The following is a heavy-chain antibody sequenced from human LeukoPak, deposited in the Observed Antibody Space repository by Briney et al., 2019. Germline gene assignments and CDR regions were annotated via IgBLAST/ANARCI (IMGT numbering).Heavy chain of an antibody. J-gene: IGHJ5*02. CDR2: IYTSGST. D-gene: IGHD6-19*01. V-gene: IGHV4-4*07. CDR1: GGSISSYC. Sequence: SETLSLTCTVSGGSISSYCWSWIRQPAGKGLEWIGRIYTSGSTNYNPSLKSRVTMSVDTSKNQFSLKLSSVTAADTAVYYCARAIAVAGYNWFDPWGQGTLVTVSS. CDR3: ARAIAVAGYNWFDP.